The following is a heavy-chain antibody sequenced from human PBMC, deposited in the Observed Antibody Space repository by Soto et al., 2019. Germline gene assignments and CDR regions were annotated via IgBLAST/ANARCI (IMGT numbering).Heavy chain of an antibody. CDR3: GGSVVGATGEILYNAMDV. J-gene: IGHJ6*02. V-gene: IGHV1-3*01. Sequence: QVQLVQSGAEVKKPGASVKVSCKASGYTFTTYALHWVRQAPGQRPEWIGWINPASGHTKYSKRFQDRVTITRDTSASTGYMELSSLRSEDTAVYYCGGSVVGATGEILYNAMDVWGQGTTVTVSS. D-gene: IGHD1-26*01. CDR1: GYTFTTYA. CDR2: INPASGHT.